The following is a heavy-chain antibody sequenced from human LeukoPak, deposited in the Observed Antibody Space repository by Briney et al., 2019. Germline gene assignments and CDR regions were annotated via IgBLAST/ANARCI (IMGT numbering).Heavy chain of an antibody. CDR2: IYYSGST. D-gene: IGHD3-10*01. CDR3: ARDAGASGIDY. V-gene: IGHV4-39*07. Sequence: SETLSLTCTVSGGSISSSSYYWGWIRQPPGKGLEWIGSIYYSGSTYYNPSLKSRVTISVDTSKNQFSLKLSSVTAADTAVYYCARDAGASGIDYWGQGTLVTVSS. J-gene: IGHJ4*02. CDR1: GGSISSSSYY.